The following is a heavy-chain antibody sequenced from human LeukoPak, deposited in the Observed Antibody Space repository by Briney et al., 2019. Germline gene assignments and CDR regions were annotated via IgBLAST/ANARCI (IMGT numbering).Heavy chain of an antibody. D-gene: IGHD6-19*01. CDR1: GYTFTGYY. CDR3: ARAPVAGRGNWFDP. CDR2: INPNSGGT. J-gene: IGHJ5*02. V-gene: IGHV1-2*02. Sequence: EASVKVSCKASGYTFTGYYMHWVRQAPGQGPEWMGWINPNSGGTNYAQKFQGRVTMTRDTSISTAYMELSRLRSDDTAVYYCARAPVAGRGNWFDPWGQGTLVTVSS.